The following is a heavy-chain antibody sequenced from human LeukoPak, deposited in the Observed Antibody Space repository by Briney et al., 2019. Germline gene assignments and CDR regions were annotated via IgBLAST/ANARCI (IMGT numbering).Heavy chain of an antibody. V-gene: IGHV1-8*01. D-gene: IGHD7-27*01. Sequence: ASVKVSCKASGYTFTSYDFNWVRQATGQRPEWMGWLSPNSGDTGYAQKFQDRVTMTRNTSISTAYMELSSLRSDDTAVYYCARGPPNWGYDYWGPGTLVTVSS. CDR2: LSPNSGDT. CDR3: ARGPPNWGYDY. CDR1: GYTFTSYD. J-gene: IGHJ4*02.